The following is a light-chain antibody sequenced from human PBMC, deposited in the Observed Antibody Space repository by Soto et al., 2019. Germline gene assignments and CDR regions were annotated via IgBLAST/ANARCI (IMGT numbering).Light chain of an antibody. CDR2: EVS. V-gene: IGLV2-8*01. J-gene: IGLJ1*01. Sequence: QSALTQPPSASGSPGQSVTISCTGTSSDVGGYNYVSWYQQHPGKAPKLMIYEVSKRPSGVPDRFSGSKSGNTASLTVSGLQAEDEADDYCSSYAGSNNLRVFGTGTKVTVL. CDR1: SSDVGGYNY. CDR3: SSYAGSNNLRV.